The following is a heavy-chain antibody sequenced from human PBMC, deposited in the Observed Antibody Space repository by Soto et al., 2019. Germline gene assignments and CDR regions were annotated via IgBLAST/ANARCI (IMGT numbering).Heavy chain of an antibody. D-gene: IGHD5-12*01. CDR1: GGSISSYY. CDR3: ARDSRDGYNLSNGGFDP. Sequence: QVQLQESGPGLVKPSETLSLTCTVSGGSISSYYWSWIRQPPGKGLEWIGYIYYSGSTNYNPSLKSRVTISVDTSKNQFSLKLSSVTAADTAVYYCARDSRDGYNLSNGGFDPWGQGTLVTVSS. V-gene: IGHV4-59*01. J-gene: IGHJ5*02. CDR2: IYYSGST.